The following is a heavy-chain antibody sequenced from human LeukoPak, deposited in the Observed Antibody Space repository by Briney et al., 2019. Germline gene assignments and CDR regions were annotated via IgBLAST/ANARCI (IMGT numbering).Heavy chain of an antibody. CDR3: ARENDYYDSSGYYYGFDY. CDR2: INPNNGGT. CDR1: GYTFNGYY. J-gene: IGHJ4*02. D-gene: IGHD3-22*01. Sequence: ASVKVSCKASGYTFNGYYIHWVRQAPGRGLEWVGWINPNNGGTSSAQKFQGRVTMTRDTSISTAYMELSRLRSDDTAVYYCARENDYYDSSGYYYGFDYWGQGTLVTVSS. V-gene: IGHV1-2*02.